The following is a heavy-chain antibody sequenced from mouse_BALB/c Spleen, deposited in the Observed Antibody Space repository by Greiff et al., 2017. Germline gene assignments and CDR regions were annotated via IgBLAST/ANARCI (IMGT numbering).Heavy chain of an antibody. CDR1: GFSLTSYG. V-gene: IGHV2-2*02. CDR3: ARNRGYAGLYYYALAY. J-gene: IGHJ4*01. CDR2: IWSGGST. D-gene: IGHD6-5*01. Sequence: VKLMESGPGLVQPSQSLSITCTVSGFSLTSYGVHWVRQSPGKGLEWLGVIWSGGSTDYNAAFISRLSISKDNSKSQVFFKMNSLQANATAIYYCARNRGYAGLYYYALAYWGQGTPVTVSA.